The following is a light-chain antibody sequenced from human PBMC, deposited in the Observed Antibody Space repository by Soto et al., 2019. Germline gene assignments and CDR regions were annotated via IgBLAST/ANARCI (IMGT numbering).Light chain of an antibody. V-gene: IGKV1-12*01. CDR3: QQAASFPIT. Sequence: DIQMTQSPSSVSASVGDRVTITCRASQGVSTWLAWYQQKPGKAPNLLIYTASSLQSGVPSRFIGSGSGTDFTLTINGLQPEDFATYYCQQAASFPITFGQGTRLEIK. CDR2: TAS. CDR1: QGVSTW. J-gene: IGKJ5*01.